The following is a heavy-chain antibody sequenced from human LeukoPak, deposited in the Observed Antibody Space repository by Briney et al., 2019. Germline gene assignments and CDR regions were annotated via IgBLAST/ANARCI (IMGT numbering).Heavy chain of an antibody. D-gene: IGHD3-22*01. CDR3: ANYDSSGYYYPNAFDI. Sequence: SETLSLTCTVSGGSISSSSYYWGWIRQPPGKGLEWIGSIYYSGSTYYNPSLKSRVTISVDTSKNQFSLKLSSGTAADTAVYYCANYDSSGYYYPNAFDIWGQGTMVTVSS. CDR1: GGSISSSSYY. CDR2: IYYSGST. V-gene: IGHV4-39*01. J-gene: IGHJ3*02.